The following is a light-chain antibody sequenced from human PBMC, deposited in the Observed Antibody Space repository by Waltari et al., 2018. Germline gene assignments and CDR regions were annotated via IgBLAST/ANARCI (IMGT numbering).Light chain of an antibody. CDR1: ISNLGTNY. CDR2: RNN. CDR3: ASWDDSLSVGV. Sequence: QSVLTQPPSASGTPGQRVTIPCSGSISNLGTNYLYWYQKFPGTAPKLLVQRNNQRPSGVPDRFAGSKSGTSASLAISGLRSEDEADYYCASWDDSLSVGVFGGGTKLTVL. V-gene: IGLV1-47*01. J-gene: IGLJ3*02.